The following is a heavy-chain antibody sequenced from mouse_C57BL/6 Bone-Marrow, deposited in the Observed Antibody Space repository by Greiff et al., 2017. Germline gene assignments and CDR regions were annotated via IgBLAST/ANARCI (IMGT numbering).Heavy chain of an antibody. Sequence: VQLQQSGAELARPGASVKLSCKASGYTFTSYGISWVKQRTGQGLEWIGEIYPRSGNTYYNEKFKGKATLTADKSSSTAYMELRSLTSEDSAVYFCARSSYYYGSSFYWYFDVWGTGTTVTVSS. CDR3: ARSSYYYGSSFYWYFDV. J-gene: IGHJ1*03. V-gene: IGHV1-81*01. CDR1: GYTFTSYG. D-gene: IGHD1-1*01. CDR2: IYPRSGNT.